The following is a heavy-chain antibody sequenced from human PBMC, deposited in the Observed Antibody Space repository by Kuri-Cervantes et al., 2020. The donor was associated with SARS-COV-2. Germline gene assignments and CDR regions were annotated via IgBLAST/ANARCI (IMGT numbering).Heavy chain of an antibody. J-gene: IGHJ3*02. CDR1: GGSISSYY. CDR2: IYTSGST. V-gene: IGHV4-4*07. D-gene: IGHD3-3*01. CDR3: ARDGVYDFWSGYYQQDDAFDI. Sequence: ESLKISCTVSGGSISSYYWSWIRQPAGKGLEWIGRIYTSGSTNYNPSLKSRVTMSVDTSKNQFSLKLSSVTAADTAVYYCARDGVYDFWSGYYQQDDAFDIWGQGTMVTVSS.